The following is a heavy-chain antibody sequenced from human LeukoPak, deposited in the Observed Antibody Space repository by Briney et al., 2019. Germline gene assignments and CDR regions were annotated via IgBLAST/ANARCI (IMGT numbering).Heavy chain of an antibody. CDR2: IYYSGST. J-gene: IGHJ5*02. Sequence: SETLSLTCTVSGGSISSYYWSWIRQPPGKGLEWIGYIYYSGSTNYNPSLKSRVTISVDTSKNQFSLKLSSVTAADTAVYYCAREEGDDYGDYGSWFDPWGQGTLVTVSS. V-gene: IGHV4-59*01. D-gene: IGHD4-17*01. CDR3: AREEGDDYGDYGSWFDP. CDR1: GGSISSYY.